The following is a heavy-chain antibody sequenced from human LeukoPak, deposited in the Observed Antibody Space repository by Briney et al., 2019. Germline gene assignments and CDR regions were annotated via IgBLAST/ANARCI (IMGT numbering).Heavy chain of an antibody. D-gene: IGHD4-17*01. CDR2: VSDDGRRK. V-gene: IGHV3-30*18. CDR1: GFSFISYG. Sequence: GGSLRLSCAASGFSFISYGMHWVRQAPGKGLEWVGVVSDDGRRKDYADSVKGRFTISRDNSKDTLYLQMNSLRAEDTAVYYCAKRPSDYGDYVSYFDYWGQGTLVTVSS. CDR3: AKRPSDYGDYVSYFDY. J-gene: IGHJ4*02.